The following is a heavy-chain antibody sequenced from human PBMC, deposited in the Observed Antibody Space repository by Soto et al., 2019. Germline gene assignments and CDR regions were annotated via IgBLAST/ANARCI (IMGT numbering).Heavy chain of an antibody. Sequence: EVQLVESGGGLVRPGGSLRLSCAASGFTVTNLYMTWVRQAPGKGLEWVSGISGRGDNTYYADSVKGRFTVSRDNSKNTLYLQMDSLRAEDTAVYYCAKTPLRVGPIDYWGQGTLVTVSS. CDR2: ISGRGDNT. CDR1: GFTVTNLY. J-gene: IGHJ4*02. D-gene: IGHD2-15*01. V-gene: IGHV3-23*04. CDR3: AKTPLRVGPIDY.